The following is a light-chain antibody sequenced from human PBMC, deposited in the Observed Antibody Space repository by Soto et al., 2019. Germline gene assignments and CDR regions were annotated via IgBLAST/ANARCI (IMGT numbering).Light chain of an antibody. J-gene: IGLJ1*01. V-gene: IGLV1-40*02. CDR1: ISNIGAGYN. CDR3: QSYDRSLRGYV. CDR2: DNN. Sequence: QSPVTQPPSGSGATGERVTISCAGNISNIGAGYNIHWYQQLPGTAPKLLIYDNNHRPSGVPDRFSGSKSGTSASLAITGLQAEDEADYYCQSYDRSLRGYVYGTGTKVTVL.